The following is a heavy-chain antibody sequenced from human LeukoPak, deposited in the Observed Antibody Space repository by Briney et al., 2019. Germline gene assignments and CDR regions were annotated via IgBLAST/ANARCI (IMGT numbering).Heavy chain of an antibody. J-gene: IGHJ4*02. V-gene: IGHV1-69*13. CDR1: GGTFSSYA. CDR2: IVPIFGTA. CDR3: ASVVDCSSTSCYAGWLDY. Sequence: SVKVSCKASGGTFSSYAISWVRQAPGQGLEWMGGIVPIFGTANYAQKFQGRVTITADESTSTAYMELSSLRSEDTAVYYCASVVDCSSTSCYAGWLDYWGQGTLVTVSS. D-gene: IGHD2-2*01.